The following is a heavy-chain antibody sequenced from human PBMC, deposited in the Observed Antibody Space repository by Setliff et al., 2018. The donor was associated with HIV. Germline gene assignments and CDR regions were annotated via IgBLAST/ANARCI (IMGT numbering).Heavy chain of an antibody. CDR2: IRYDGSNK. Sequence: GGSLRLSCAASGFTFRDYAMHWVRQAPGKGLEWVAFIRYDGSNKYYADSVKGRFTISRDNSKNTLYLQMNSLRAEDTAVYYCARDPPTYDSSGYSFDSWGQGTPVTVSS. CDR1: GFTFRDYA. CDR3: ARDPPTYDSSGYSFDS. V-gene: IGHV3-30*02. D-gene: IGHD3-22*01. J-gene: IGHJ4*02.